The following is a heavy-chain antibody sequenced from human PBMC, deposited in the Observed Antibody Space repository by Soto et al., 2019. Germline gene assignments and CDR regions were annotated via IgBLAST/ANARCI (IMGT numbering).Heavy chain of an antibody. CDR2: INPSGGST. Sequence: QVQLVQSGAEVKKPGASVKVSYKASGYTFTMYYMHWVRQAPGQGLEWMGIINPSGGSTSYAQKFQGRVTMTRDTSTSTVYMELSSLRSEDTAVYYCARVDLQTRYCFDYWGQGTLVTVSS. CDR1: GYTFTMYY. D-gene: IGHD1-1*01. J-gene: IGHJ4*02. CDR3: ARVDLQTRYCFDY. V-gene: IGHV1-46*03.